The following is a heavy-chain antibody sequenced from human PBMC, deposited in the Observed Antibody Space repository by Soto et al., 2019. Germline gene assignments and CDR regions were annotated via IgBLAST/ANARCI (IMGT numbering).Heavy chain of an antibody. J-gene: IGHJ6*02. Sequence: EVQLVEAGGDLVQPGRSLRLSCAASGFTFDDYAMHWVRQVPGKGLQWVSGLSWNCVTIGYAASVKGRFTISRDNAKKSLYLQMNGLRPDDTALYYCAASRAYDSSDYSGFHYGMDAWGLGTTVAVSS. V-gene: IGHV3-9*01. D-gene: IGHD3-22*01. CDR3: AASRAYDSSDYSGFHYGMDA. CDR2: LSWNCVTI. CDR1: GFTFDDYA.